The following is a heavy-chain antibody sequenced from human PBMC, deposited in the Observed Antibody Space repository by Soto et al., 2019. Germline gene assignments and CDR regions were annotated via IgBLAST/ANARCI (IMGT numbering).Heavy chain of an antibody. D-gene: IGHD6-6*01. CDR2: IYHSGST. V-gene: IGHV4-4*02. J-gene: IGHJ6*02. CDR3: ARDGYSSSSPSSYYYYGMDV. CDR1: GGSISSSNW. Sequence: QVQLQESGPGLVKPSGTLSLTCAVSGGSISSSNWWSWVRQPPGKGLEWIGEIYHSGSTNYNPSLKSRFPLSVAKSKNLFSLKLSSVPAADTAVYYCARDGYSSSSPSSYYYYGMDVWGQGTTVTVSS.